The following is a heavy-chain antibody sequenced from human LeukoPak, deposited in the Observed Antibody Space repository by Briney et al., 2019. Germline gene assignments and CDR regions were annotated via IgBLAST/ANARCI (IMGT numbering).Heavy chain of an antibody. Sequence: PGGSLRLSCVASGFTVSSNYMTWVRQAPGKGLEWVSIIYSDGNTYYADSVKGRFTVSRDNSKNTLYLQMNSLKVEDTAMYYCAREDLGFDYWGQGTLVTVSS. CDR1: GFTVSSNY. J-gene: IGHJ4*02. CDR3: AREDLGFDY. V-gene: IGHV3-53*01. CDR2: IYSDGNT.